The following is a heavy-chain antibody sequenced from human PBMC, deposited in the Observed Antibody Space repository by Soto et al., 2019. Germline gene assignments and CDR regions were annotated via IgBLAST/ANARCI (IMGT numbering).Heavy chain of an antibody. CDR1: GGSISSGGYY. CDR3: ASLRQDSSGWYYFDY. J-gene: IGHJ4*01. CDR2: ISYSGST. V-gene: IGHV4-31*03. Sequence: SETLCLTCTVSGGSISSGGYYWSWIRQHPGTGLEWIGHISYSGSTYYNTSLKSRVTISVDTSRNQFSLIVNSVTAADTAVYYCASLRQDSSGWYYFDYWGHGTLVTVSS. D-gene: IGHD6-19*01.